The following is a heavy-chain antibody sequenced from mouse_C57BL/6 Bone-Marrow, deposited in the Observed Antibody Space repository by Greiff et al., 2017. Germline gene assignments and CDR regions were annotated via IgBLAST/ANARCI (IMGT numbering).Heavy chain of an antibody. Sequence: EVQLQQSGPELVKPGASVKISCKASGYTFTDYYMNWVKQSHGKSLEWIGDINPNNGGTSYNQKFKGKATLTVDKSSSTAYMELRSLTSEDSAVYYCARRGIGWGRDYWGQGTTLTVSS. CDR3: ARRGIGWGRDY. V-gene: IGHV1-26*01. D-gene: IGHD3-3*01. J-gene: IGHJ2*01. CDR1: GYTFTDYY. CDR2: INPNNGGT.